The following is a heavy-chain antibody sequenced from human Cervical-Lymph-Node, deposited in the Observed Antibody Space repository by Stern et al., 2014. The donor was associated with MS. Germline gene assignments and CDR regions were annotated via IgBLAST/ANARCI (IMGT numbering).Heavy chain of an antibody. J-gene: IGHJ4*02. CDR1: GFTFSSYG. V-gene: IGHV3-33*01. D-gene: IGHD5-24*01. CDR2: AWYDGSTA. CDR3: ARGHIPYAYNYLFDY. Sequence: VQLEESGGGVVQPGTSLRLSCAVSGFTFSSYGMHWVRQAPGKGLEWVALAWYDGSTAYYTNSVKGRFTISRDNSKNTLSLQMNSLTAEDTAVYYCARGHIPYAYNYLFDYWGQGTLVTVSS.